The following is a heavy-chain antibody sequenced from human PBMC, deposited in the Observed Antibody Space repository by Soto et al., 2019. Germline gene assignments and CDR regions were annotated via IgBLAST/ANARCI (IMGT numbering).Heavy chain of an antibody. CDR2: IYYSGST. CDR3: ARRLRTRTFELWFGEPLYDY. CDR1: GGSISSSSYY. J-gene: IGHJ4*02. Sequence: QLQLQESGPGLVKPSETLSLTCTVSGGSISSSSYYWGWIRQPPGKGLEWIGSIYYSGSTYYNPSLKSRVTISVDTSKKQFSLKLSSVTAADTAVYYCARRLRTRTFELWFGEPLYDYWGQGTLVTVSS. D-gene: IGHD3-10*01. V-gene: IGHV4-39*01.